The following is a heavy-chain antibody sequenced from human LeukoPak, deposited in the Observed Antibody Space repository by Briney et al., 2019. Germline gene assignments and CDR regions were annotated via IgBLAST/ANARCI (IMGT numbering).Heavy chain of an antibody. CDR3: ARGATGGYSYGYRYYYYYYMDV. CDR1: GGTFSSYA. D-gene: IGHD5-18*01. Sequence: GASVKVSCKASGGTFSSYAISWVRQAPGQGLEWMGGIIPIFGTANYAQKFQGRVTITADESTSTAYMELSSLRSEDTAVYYCARGATGGYSYGYRYYYYYYMDVWGKGTTVTISS. V-gene: IGHV1-69*13. CDR2: IIPIFGTA. J-gene: IGHJ6*03.